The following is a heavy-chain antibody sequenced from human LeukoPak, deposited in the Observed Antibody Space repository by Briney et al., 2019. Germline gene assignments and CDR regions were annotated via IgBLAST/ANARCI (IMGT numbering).Heavy chain of an antibody. J-gene: IGHJ4*02. Sequence: GGSLRLSCAASGFTFSSYTMNWVRHAPGKGVDWVSSITGDSAHIFYAASVQVRFIISRDNANNSLYLQMSGLTAEDTAVYYCARVRGYSRDFWGQGTLVTVAS. V-gene: IGHV3-21*01. CDR1: GFTFSSYT. D-gene: IGHD5-12*01. CDR2: ITGDSAHI. CDR3: ARVRGYSRDF.